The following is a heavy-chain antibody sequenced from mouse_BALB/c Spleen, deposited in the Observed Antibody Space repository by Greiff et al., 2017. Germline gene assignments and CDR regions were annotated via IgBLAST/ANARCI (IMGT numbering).Heavy chain of an antibody. CDR3: SAYYRYDLAMDY. V-gene: IGHV1-77*01. D-gene: IGHD2-14*01. CDR1: GYTFTDYY. CDR2: IYPGSGNT. J-gene: IGHJ4*01. Sequence: QVQLQQSGAELARPGASVKLSCKASGYTFTDYYINWVKQRTGQGLEWIGEIYPGSGNTYYNEKFKGKATLTADKSSSTAYMQLSSLTSEDSAVYFCSAYYRYDLAMDYWGQGTSVTVSS.